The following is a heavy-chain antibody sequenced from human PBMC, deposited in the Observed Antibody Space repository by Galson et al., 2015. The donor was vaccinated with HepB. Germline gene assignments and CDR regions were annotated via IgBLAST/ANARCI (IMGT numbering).Heavy chain of an antibody. V-gene: IGHV3-74*01. D-gene: IGHD3-16*01. CDR3: ARDGGTHHYDY. CDR2: IDSDGSGT. J-gene: IGHJ4*02. Sequence: SLRLSCAASGFTFDDYAMHWVRQAPGKGLLWVSRIDSDGSGTSYADSVKGRFTISRDNAKNTVYLQMNSLRVEDTAVYYCARDGGTHHYDYWGQGTLVIVSS. CDR1: GFTFDDYA.